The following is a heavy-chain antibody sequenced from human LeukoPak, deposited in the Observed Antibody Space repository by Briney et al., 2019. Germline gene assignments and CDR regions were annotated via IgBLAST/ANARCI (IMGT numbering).Heavy chain of an antibody. V-gene: IGHV3-66*01. D-gene: IGHD6-19*01. J-gene: IGHJ4*02. CDR1: GFTVSSNY. CDR2: IYSGGST. Sequence: GGSLRLSCAASGFTVSSNYMSWVRQAPGKGLEWVSVIYSGGSTYYADSVKGRFTISRDNSKNTLYLQMNSLRAEDTAVYYCARERVIAVAGYFDYWGQGTLVTVSS. CDR3: ARERVIAVAGYFDY.